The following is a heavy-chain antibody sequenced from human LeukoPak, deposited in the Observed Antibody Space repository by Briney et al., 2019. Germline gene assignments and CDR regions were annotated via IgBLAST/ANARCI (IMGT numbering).Heavy chain of an antibody. Sequence: PGGSLRLSCAASGFTFSSYWMIWVRQAPEKGLEWVANIQQDGSEKYYVDSVKGRFTISRDNAKNSLYLQMNSLRAEDTAVYYCARNPPRYFNWGQGTLVTVSS. D-gene: IGHD1-26*01. CDR3: ARNPPRYFN. CDR1: GFTFSSYW. CDR2: IQQDGSEK. J-gene: IGHJ4*02. V-gene: IGHV3-7*05.